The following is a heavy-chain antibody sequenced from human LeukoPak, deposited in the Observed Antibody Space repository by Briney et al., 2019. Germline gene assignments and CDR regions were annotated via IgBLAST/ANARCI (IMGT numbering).Heavy chain of an antibody. V-gene: IGHV4-59*01. J-gene: IGHJ4*02. Sequence: PSETLSLTCTVSGDSISSYYWNWIRQPPGKGLEWIGYIYYSGSTNYNPSLKSRVTISVDTSKNQFSLTLSSVTAADTAVYYCARVRWEYFDYWGQGTLVTVSS. CDR1: GDSISSYY. CDR3: ARVRWEYFDY. CDR2: IYYSGST. D-gene: IGHD3-3*01.